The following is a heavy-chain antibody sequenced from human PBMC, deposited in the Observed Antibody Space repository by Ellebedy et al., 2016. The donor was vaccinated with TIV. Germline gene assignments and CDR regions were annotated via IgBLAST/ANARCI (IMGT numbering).Heavy chain of an antibody. V-gene: IGHV3-23*01. CDR3: AKQSGASAYFSQAS. CDR1: GFTFSTYA. Sequence: GGSLRLSCAASGFTFSTYAMAWVRQTPGEALEWVSGISGSGDTTYYRESVKGRFTISREISSNTLYLQMNNLRVEDTAVYYCAKQSGASAYFSQASWGQGTLVTVSS. J-gene: IGHJ5*02. D-gene: IGHD3-22*01. CDR2: ISGSGDTT.